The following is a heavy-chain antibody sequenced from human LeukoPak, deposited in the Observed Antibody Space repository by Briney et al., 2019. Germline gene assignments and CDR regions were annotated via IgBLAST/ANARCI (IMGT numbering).Heavy chain of an antibody. Sequence: PSETLSLTCTVSGGSISSSSYYWGWIRQPPGKGLEWIGSIYYSGSTYYNPSLKSRVTISVDTSKNQLSLKLSSVTAADTAVYYCARTRSSSSSWYGQFDYWGQGTLVTVSS. CDR2: IYYSGST. CDR1: GGSISSSSYY. CDR3: ARTRSSSSSWYGQFDY. V-gene: IGHV4-39*01. D-gene: IGHD6-13*01. J-gene: IGHJ4*02.